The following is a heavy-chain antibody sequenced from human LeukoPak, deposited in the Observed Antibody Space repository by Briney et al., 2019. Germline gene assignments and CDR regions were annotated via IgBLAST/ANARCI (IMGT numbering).Heavy chain of an antibody. CDR2: MSTSGST. D-gene: IGHD3-22*01. Sequence: SETLSLTCTVSGGSISSGSYYWSWIRQPAGKGLEWIGRMSTSGSTNYNPSLKSRVTISVDTSKNQFSLKLSSVTAADTAVYYCARGITMTDEYFQHWGQGTLVTVSS. J-gene: IGHJ1*01. V-gene: IGHV4-61*02. CDR3: ARGITMTDEYFQH. CDR1: GGSISSGSYY.